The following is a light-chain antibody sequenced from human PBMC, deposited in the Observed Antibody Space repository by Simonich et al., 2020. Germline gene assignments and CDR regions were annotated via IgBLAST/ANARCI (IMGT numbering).Light chain of an antibody. V-gene: IGLV2-14*01. CDR1: SSDVGGYNY. CDR2: DVR. J-gene: IGLJ2*01. CDR3: SSYTSSSTV. Sequence: QSALTQPASVSGSPGQSITISCTGTSSDVGGYNYFSWYQQHPGKAPKLMIYDVRKRPSGVSNRFSGSKSGNTASLTISGLQAEDEADYYCSSYTSSSTVFGGGTKLTVL.